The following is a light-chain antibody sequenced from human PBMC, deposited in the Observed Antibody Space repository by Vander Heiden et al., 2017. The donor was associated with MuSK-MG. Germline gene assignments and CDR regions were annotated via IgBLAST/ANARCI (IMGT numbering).Light chain of an antibody. Sequence: DIQMTQSPSSLSASVGDRVTITCRASQSISRYLNWYQQKAGKAPKLLIYTASSLQSGVPSRFSGSGSGTDFTLTISRLQPEDFATYYCQQSARTTLFGPGTKVDLK. CDR1: QSISRY. CDR2: TAS. V-gene: IGKV1-39*01. CDR3: QQSARTTL. J-gene: IGKJ3*01.